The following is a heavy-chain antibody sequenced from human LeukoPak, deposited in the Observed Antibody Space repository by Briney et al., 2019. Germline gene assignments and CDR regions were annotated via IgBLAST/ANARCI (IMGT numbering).Heavy chain of an antibody. J-gene: IGHJ2*01. CDR1: GGSISSYC. V-gene: IGHV4-4*07. CDR3: ARDYRRGATIFGVVTPSWYFDL. D-gene: IGHD3-3*01. CDR2: IYTSGST. Sequence: TSETLSLTCTVSGGSISSYCWSWIRQPAGKGLEWIGRIYTSGSTNYNPSLKSRVTISVDKSKNQFSLKLSSVTAADTAVYYCARDYRRGATIFGVVTPSWYFDLWGRGTLVTVSS.